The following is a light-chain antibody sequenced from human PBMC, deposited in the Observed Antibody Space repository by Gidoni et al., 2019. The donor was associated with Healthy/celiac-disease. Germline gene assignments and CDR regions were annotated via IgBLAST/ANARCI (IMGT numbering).Light chain of an antibody. CDR2: TAS. J-gene: IGKJ4*01. Sequence: AIRMTQSPSTFSASIGDRVTITCRASQGIRSCLAWYQQKPGKAPKLLIYTASTLQSGVPSRFSGSGSGTDFTLTISCLQPEDFATYYCQQYNSYSLTFGGGTKLEIK. CDR3: QQYNSYSLT. CDR1: QGIRSC. V-gene: IGKV1-8*01.